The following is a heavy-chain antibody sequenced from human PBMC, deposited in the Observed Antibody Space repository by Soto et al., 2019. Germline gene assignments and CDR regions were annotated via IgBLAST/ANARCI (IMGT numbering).Heavy chain of an antibody. CDR3: ARDLSGARGDTAMGTFDS. Sequence: QVQLVQSGAEVKKPGASVKVSCKASGYTFTGYYMHWVRQAPGQGLEWMGWINPNSGGTNYAQKFQGWVTMTRDTPISTAYREWSRLRLDETAVYFWARDLSGARGDTAMGTFDSGGQGPLVTVSS. CDR1: GYTFTGYY. D-gene: IGHD5-18*01. CDR2: INPNSGGT. J-gene: IGHJ4*02. V-gene: IGHV1-2*04.